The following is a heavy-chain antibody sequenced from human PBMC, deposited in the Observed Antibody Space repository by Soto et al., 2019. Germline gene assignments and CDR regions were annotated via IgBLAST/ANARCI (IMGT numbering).Heavy chain of an antibody. D-gene: IGHD3-22*01. CDR1: GFTFSSYA. V-gene: IGHV3-23*01. J-gene: IGHJ4*02. Sequence: GGSLRLSCAASGFTFSSYAMSWVRQAPGKGLEWVSAISGSGGSTYYADSVKGRFTISRDNSKNTLYLQMNGLRAEDTAVYYCAKDRRRYYYDSSGYLSPDYWGQGTLVTVSS. CDR3: AKDRRRYYYDSSGYLSPDY. CDR2: ISGSGGST.